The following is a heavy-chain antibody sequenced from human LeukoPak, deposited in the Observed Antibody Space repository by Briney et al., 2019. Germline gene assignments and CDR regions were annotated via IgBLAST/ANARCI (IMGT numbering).Heavy chain of an antibody. Sequence: GGSLRLSCAASGFTFSSYWMSWVRQAPGKGLEWVANIKQDGSEKYYVDSVKGRFTISRDNAKNSLYLQMNSLRAEDTAVYYCARAVFGYTLWAEDAFDIWGQGTMVTVSS. CDR3: ARAVFGYTLWAEDAFDI. CDR1: GFTFSSYW. J-gene: IGHJ3*02. V-gene: IGHV3-7*01. D-gene: IGHD3-3*01. CDR2: IKQDGSEK.